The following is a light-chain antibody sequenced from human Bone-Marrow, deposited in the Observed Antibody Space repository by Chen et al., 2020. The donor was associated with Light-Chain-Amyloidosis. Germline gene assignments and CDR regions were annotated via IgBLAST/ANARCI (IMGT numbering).Light chain of an antibody. J-gene: IGKJ4*01. V-gene: IGKV1-39*01. CDR1: QSITKF. CDR3: QQSYSTPT. CDR2: TAS. Sequence: DIQMTQSPYSLSASVGDRVTITCRASQSITKFLKWYQQKPGKGPKLLIYTASSLQSGVPSRFSGSGSGTDFSLTISSVQPEDLATYYCQQSYSTPTFGGGTKLEIK.